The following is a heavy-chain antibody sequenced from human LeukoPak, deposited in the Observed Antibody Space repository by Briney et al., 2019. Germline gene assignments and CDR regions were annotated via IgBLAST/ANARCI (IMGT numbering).Heavy chain of an antibody. CDR1: GYTFTSYG. CDR2: ISAYNGNT. CDR3: ASVRRAGAFDI. V-gene: IGHV1-18*01. D-gene: IGHD6-19*01. J-gene: IGHJ3*02. Sequence: VASVEVSCQASGYTFTSYGFSWVRQAPGQGVEWMGWISAYNGNTNYAQKLQGRVTMTTDTSTSTAYMELRSLRSDDTAVYYCASVRRAGAFDIWGQGTMVTVSS.